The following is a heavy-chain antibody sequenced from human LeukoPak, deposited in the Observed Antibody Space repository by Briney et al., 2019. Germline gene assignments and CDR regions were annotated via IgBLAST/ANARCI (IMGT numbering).Heavy chain of an antibody. D-gene: IGHD5-12*01. CDR2: IYWNDDK. Sequence: SGPTLVKPTQTLTLTCTFSGFSLSTSGVGVGWIRQPPGKALEWLALIYWNDDKRYSPSLKSRLTITKDTSKNQVVLTMTNMDPVDTATYYCAHTPWLRLVNWFDPWGQGTLVTVSS. CDR1: GFSLSTSGVG. CDR3: AHTPWLRLVNWFDP. V-gene: IGHV2-5*01. J-gene: IGHJ5*02.